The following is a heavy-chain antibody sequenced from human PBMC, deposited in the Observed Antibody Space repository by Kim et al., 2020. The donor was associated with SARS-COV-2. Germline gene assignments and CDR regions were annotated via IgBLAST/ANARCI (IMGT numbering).Heavy chain of an antibody. Sequence: GGSLRLSCAASGFTFSSYGMHWVRQAPGKGLEWVAVISYDGSNKYYADSVKGRFTISRDNSKNTLYLQMNSLRAEDTAVYYCANGFLGADSPGYWGQGTLVTVSS. D-gene: IGHD1-26*01. J-gene: IGHJ4*02. V-gene: IGHV3-30*18. CDR1: GFTFSSYG. CDR2: ISYDGSNK. CDR3: ANGFLGADSPGY.